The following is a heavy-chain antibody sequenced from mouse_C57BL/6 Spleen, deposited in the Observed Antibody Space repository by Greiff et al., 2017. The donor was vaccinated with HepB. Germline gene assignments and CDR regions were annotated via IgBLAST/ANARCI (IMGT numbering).Heavy chain of an antibody. V-gene: IGHV1-82*01. CDR2: IYPGDGDT. CDR3: ARGGYGSSNWYFDV. J-gene: IGHJ1*03. Sequence: VMLVESGPELVKPGASVKISCKASGYAFSSSWMNWVKQRPGKGLEWIGRIYPGDGDTNYNGKFKGKATLTADKSSSTAYMQLSSLTSEDSAVYFCARGGYGSSNWYFDVWGTGTTVTVSS. CDR1: GYAFSSSW. D-gene: IGHD1-1*01.